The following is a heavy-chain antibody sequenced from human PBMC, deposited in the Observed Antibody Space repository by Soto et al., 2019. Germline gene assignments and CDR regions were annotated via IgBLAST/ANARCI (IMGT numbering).Heavy chain of an antibody. J-gene: IGHJ5*02. Sequence: PGGSLRLSCSASGFTFSIYAIHWVRQAPGKGLEYVSAVSTNGGTSYYADSVKGRFTISRDNSRNTLYLQMNSLRPEDTAVYYCVKDRAPRDGYKTQPGSWGLGTLVTVSS. CDR1: GFTFSIYA. CDR3: VKDRAPRDGYKTQPGS. V-gene: IGHV3-64D*06. D-gene: IGHD5-12*01. CDR2: VSTNGGTS.